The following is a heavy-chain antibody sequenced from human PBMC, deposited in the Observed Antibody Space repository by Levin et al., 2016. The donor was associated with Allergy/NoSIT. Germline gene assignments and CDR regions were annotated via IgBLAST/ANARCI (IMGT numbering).Heavy chain of an antibody. J-gene: IGHJ6*03. CDR3: ARRGNYDFWSGRIYYYYYMDV. Sequence: GESLKISCAASGFTFSTYAMTWVRQAPGKGLQWVSSISSGGGTTYSADSVKGRFTISRDNSKNTLYLQMDSLRAEDSAVYYCARRGNYDFWSGRIYYYYYMDVWGKGTTVTVSS. CDR2: ISSGGGTT. V-gene: IGHV3-23*01. CDR1: GFTFSTYA. D-gene: IGHD3-3*01.